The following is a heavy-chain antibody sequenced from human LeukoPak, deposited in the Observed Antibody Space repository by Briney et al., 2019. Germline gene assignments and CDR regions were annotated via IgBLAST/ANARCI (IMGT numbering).Heavy chain of an antibody. CDR1: GFTFSSYW. Sequence: QPGGSLRLSCAASGFTFSSYWMSWVRQAPGKGLEWVANIKQDGSEKYYVDSVKGRFTISRDNAKNSLYLQMNSLRAEDTAVYYCAKDNWNPSLYYFDYWGQGTLVTVSS. V-gene: IGHV3-7*04. CDR3: AKDNWNPSLYYFDY. CDR2: IKQDGSEK. J-gene: IGHJ4*02. D-gene: IGHD1-20*01.